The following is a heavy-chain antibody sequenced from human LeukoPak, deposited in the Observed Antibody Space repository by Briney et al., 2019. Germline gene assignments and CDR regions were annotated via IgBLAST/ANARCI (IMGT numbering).Heavy chain of an antibody. CDR2: IKSKTDGGTT. Sequence: GGSLRLSCAASGFTFSNAWMGWVRQAPGKGLEWVGRIKSKTDGGTTDYAAPVKGRFTISRDDSKNTLYLQMNSLKTEDTAVYYCTTVDIVATIQGGFWYYGMDVWGQGTTVTVSS. J-gene: IGHJ6*02. CDR1: GFTFSNAW. V-gene: IGHV3-15*01. CDR3: TTVDIVATIQGGFWYYGMDV. D-gene: IGHD5-12*01.